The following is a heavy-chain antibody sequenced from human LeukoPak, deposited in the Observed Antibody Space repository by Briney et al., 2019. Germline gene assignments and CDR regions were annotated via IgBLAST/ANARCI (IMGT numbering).Heavy chain of an antibody. V-gene: IGHV3-66*01. CDR3: ARDAAGLDY. J-gene: IGHJ4*02. CDR2: IYSDGST. Sequence: PGGSLRLSCAASGFTVSSNYMTWVRQAPGEGLEWVSVIYSDGSTYYADSVKGRFTISRDNSKNTLYLQMNSLRVEDTAVYYCARDAAGLDYWGQGTLVTVSS. CDR1: GFTVSSNY. D-gene: IGHD2-15*01.